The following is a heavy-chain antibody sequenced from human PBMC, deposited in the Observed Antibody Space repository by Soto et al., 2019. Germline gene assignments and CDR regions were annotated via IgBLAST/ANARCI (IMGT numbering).Heavy chain of an antibody. CDR3: ARRDWGSGANCVFGAPAFAY. CDR2: VSSSGSGT. D-gene: IGHD3-10*02. J-gene: IGHJ4*02. Sequence: EVQLLESGGGWVQPGGSLRLSCAASGFTFSNYDMSWVRQAPGKGLEWVSSVSSSGSGTSYADSVKGRFTISRYNPKNSLYVQMGSLSAAVTAVYYCARRDWGSGANCVFGAPAFAYWGQGNLVTVTS. V-gene: IGHV3-23*01. CDR1: GFTFSNYD.